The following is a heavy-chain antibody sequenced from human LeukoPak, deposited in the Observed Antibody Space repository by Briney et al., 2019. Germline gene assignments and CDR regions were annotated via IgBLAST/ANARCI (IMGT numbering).Heavy chain of an antibody. CDR2: IKQDGSEK. D-gene: IGHD1-14*01. Sequence: GGSLRLSCAASGFTFSSYWMSWVRQAPGKGLEWVANIKQDGSEKYYVDSVKGRFTISRDNAKNSLYLQMNSLRAEDTAVYYCARVRKSDYCYYGMDVWGQGTTVTVSS. V-gene: IGHV3-7*01. CDR3: ARVRKSDYCYYGMDV. J-gene: IGHJ6*02. CDR1: GFTFSSYW.